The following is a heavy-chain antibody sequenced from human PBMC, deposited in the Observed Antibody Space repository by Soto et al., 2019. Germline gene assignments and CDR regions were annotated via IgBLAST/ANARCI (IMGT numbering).Heavy chain of an antibody. Sequence: SETLSLTCSVSGGSISYNSYYWGWIRQPPGKGLEWVGGIFYTGTTYYSPSLKDRVTISVDASKNSFSLNLTSVTAADTAVYFCARLVVVAPVANAWGQGTLVTVSS. J-gene: IGHJ5*02. V-gene: IGHV4-39*02. D-gene: IGHD2-2*01. CDR3: ARLVVVAPVANA. CDR2: IFYTGTT. CDR1: GGSISYNSYY.